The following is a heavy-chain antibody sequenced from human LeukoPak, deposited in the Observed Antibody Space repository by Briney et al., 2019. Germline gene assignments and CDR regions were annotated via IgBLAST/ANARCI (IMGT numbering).Heavy chain of an antibody. CDR3: AREVVATSSFDY. D-gene: IGHD5-24*01. J-gene: IGHJ4*02. CDR2: IIPIFGTA. V-gene: IGHV1-69*13. Sequence: GASVKVSCKASGGTFSSYAISWVRQAPGQGLEWMGGIIPIFGTANYAQKFQGRVTITADESTSTAYMELSSLRSEDTAVYYCAREVVATSSFDYWGQGTLVTVSS. CDR1: GGTFSSYA.